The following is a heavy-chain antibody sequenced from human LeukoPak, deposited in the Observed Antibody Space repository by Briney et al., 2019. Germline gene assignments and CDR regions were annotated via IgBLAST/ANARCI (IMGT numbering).Heavy chain of an antibody. D-gene: IGHD1-26*01. J-gene: IGHJ4*02. CDR3: ARDSGDRYY. CDR2: IKQDGSEK. Sequence: PGGSLRLSCAASGITFSSYWMSWVRQAPGKGLEWVANIKQDGSEKYYVDSVKGRFTISRDNAKNSLYLQMNSLRAEDTAVYYCARDSGDRYYWGQGTLVTVSS. CDR1: GITFSSYW. V-gene: IGHV3-7*01.